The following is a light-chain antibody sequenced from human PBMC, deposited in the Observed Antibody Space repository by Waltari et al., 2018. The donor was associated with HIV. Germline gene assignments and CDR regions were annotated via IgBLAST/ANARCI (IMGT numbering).Light chain of an antibody. Sequence: SVLTQSPSASGAPGQRVPIPCSGSSSNLGSNRFTWYQHLPGTAPKLLIFDNNQRPSGVPDRFSGSKSGTSASLAISGLQSEDEADYYCAAWDGSLNGYVFGTGTQVTVL. CDR2: DNN. J-gene: IGLJ1*01. V-gene: IGLV1-44*01. CDR3: AAWDGSLNGYV. CDR1: SSNLGSNR.